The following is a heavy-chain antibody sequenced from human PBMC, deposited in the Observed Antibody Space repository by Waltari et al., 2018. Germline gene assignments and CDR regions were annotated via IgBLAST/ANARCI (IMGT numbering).Heavy chain of an antibody. J-gene: IGHJ4*02. Sequence: QVQLVESGGGVVQPGRSLRLSCAASGFTFSSYAMHWVRQAPGKGLEWVAVISYDGSNKYYADSVKGRFTISRDNSKNTLYLQMNSLRAEDTAVYYCARGGREVVIAIRDWGQGTLVTVSS. CDR3: ARGGREVVIAIRD. V-gene: IGHV3-30-3*01. CDR1: GFTFSSYA. D-gene: IGHD2-21*01. CDR2: ISYDGSNK.